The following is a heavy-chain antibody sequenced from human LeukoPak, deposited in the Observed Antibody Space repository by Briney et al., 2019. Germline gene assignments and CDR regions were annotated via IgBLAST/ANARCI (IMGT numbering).Heavy chain of an antibody. CDR3: ASTTTTYYSYFYYSMGV. D-gene: IGHD4-17*01. CDR2: IYSSGST. CDR1: GGSISSYY. Sequence: SETLSLTCTVSGGSISSYYWSWIRQPPGKGLEWIGYIYSSGSTNYNPSLNSRVTISVDTSKNQFSLKLTSVTAADTAVYYCASTTTTYYSYFYYSMGVWGKGTTVPVPS. J-gene: IGHJ6*03. V-gene: IGHV4-4*09.